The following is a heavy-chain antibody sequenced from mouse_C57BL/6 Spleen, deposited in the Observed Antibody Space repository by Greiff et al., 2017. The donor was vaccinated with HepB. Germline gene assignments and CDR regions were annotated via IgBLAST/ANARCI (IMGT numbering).Heavy chain of an antibody. D-gene: IGHD2-4*01. CDR2: IRSKSSNYAT. J-gene: IGHJ3*01. CDR1: GFTFNTYA. Sequence: EVQVVESGGGLVQPKGSLKLSCAASGFTFNTYAMHWVRQAPGKGLEWVARIRSKSSNYATYYADSVKDRFTISRDDSQSMLYLQMNNLKTEDTAMYYCVRDSPYYDYDKGWFAYWGQGTLVTVSA. CDR3: VRDSPYYDYDKGWFAY. V-gene: IGHV10-3*01.